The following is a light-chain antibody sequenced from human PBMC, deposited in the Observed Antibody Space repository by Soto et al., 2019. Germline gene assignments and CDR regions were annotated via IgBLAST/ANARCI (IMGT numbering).Light chain of an antibody. CDR2: FAS. CDR3: QQFNGYPLT. J-gene: IGKJ4*01. Sequence: AIQLTQSPSSLSASVGDRVTITCRASQGISTALAWHQQKPGKAPRLLIFFASSLESGVPSRFSSRGSGTDFTLTISSLQPEDFATYYCQQFNGYPLTFGGGTKVEIK. V-gene: IGKV1-13*02. CDR1: QGISTA.